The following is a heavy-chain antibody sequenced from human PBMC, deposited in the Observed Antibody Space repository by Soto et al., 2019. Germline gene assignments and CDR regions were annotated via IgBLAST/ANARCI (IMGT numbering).Heavy chain of an antibody. Sequence: QVQLVQSGAEVKKPGASVQVSCKASGYTFTSYAMHWVRQAPGQRLEWMGWINAGNGNTKYSQKLQGRVTINTDTSANPAYMELSSLSFEDTSVYFCATAIGDEAFDLWGRGTLVTVSS. V-gene: IGHV1-3*01. CDR3: ATAIGDEAFDL. J-gene: IGHJ3*01. D-gene: IGHD2-2*01. CDR2: INAGNGNT. CDR1: GYTFTSYA.